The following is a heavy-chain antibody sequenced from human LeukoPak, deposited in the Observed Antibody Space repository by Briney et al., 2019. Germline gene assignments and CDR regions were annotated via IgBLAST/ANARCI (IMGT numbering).Heavy chain of an antibody. D-gene: IGHD5-24*01. CDR3: ARSRDGYNHLFDY. CDR2: ISGRGAAT. V-gene: IGHV3-23*01. J-gene: IGHJ4*02. CDR1: GFTFSSYA. Sequence: GGSLRLSCAASGFTFSSYALSWVRQAPGKGLEWVSAISGRGAATYYADSVKGRFTISRDNSKNTLYLQMNSLRAEDTAVYYCARSRDGYNHLFDYWGQGTLVTVSS.